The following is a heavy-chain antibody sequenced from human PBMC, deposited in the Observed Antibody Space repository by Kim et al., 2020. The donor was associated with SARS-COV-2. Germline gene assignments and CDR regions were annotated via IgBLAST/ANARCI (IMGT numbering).Heavy chain of an antibody. CDR2: INTAKGIT. CDR1: GYNFTSYS. CDR3: ARDGQLPPDHYFYYYMDV. D-gene: IGHD1-1*01. V-gene: IGHV1-3*04. J-gene: IGHJ6*03. Sequence: ASVKVYCKPSGYNFTSYSMHWVRQAPGQRLEWMGWINTAKGITKYSQKFQGRVTITRDTSASAAYMELSSLRSEDTGVYYCARDGQLPPDHYFYYYMDVWGKRTTVTFSS.